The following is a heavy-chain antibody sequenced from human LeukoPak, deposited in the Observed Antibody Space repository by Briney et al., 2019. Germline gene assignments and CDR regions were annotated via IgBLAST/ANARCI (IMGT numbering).Heavy chain of an antibody. V-gene: IGHV4-59*01. J-gene: IGHJ6*03. Sequence: TSETLSLTCTVSGGSISSYYWSWIRQPPGKGLEWIGYIYYSGSTNYNPSLKSRVTISVDTSKNQFSLKLSSVTAADTAVYYCARGVLGVVYYYYMDVWGKGTTVTVSS. D-gene: IGHD3-3*01. CDR3: ARGVLGVVYYYYMDV. CDR1: GGSISSYY. CDR2: IYYSGST.